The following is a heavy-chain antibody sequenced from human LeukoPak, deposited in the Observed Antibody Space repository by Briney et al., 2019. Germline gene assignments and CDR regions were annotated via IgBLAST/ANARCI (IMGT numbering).Heavy chain of an antibody. CDR3: ARDLYSSSSGHGGDY. J-gene: IGHJ4*02. V-gene: IGHV3-21*01. Sequence: PGGSLRLSCAASGFTFSSYSMNWVRQAPGKGLEWVSSISSSSSYIYYADSVEGRFTISRDNAKNSLYLQMNSLRAEDTAVYYCARDLYSSSSGHGGDYWGQGTLVTVSS. CDR1: GFTFSSYS. CDR2: ISSSSSYI. D-gene: IGHD6-6*01.